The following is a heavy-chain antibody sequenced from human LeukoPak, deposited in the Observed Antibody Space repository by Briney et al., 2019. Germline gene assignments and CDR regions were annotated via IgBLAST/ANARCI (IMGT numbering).Heavy chain of an antibody. CDR2: IYHSGST. CDR3: ARENSNSWYLDY. Sequence: SETLSLTCAVSGGSISRSNWWSWVRQPPGKGLEWIGEIYHSGSTNYNPSLKSRVTISVDKSKNQFSLKLSSVTAADTAVYYCARENSNSWYLDYWGQGTLVTVSS. V-gene: IGHV4-4*02. D-gene: IGHD6-13*01. J-gene: IGHJ4*02. CDR1: GGSISRSNW.